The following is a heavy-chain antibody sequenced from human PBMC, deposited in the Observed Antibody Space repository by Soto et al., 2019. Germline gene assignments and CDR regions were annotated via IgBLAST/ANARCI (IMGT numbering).Heavy chain of an antibody. J-gene: IGHJ6*02. CDR3: AREYSSGSSSLFYYGMDV. V-gene: IGHV3-21*01. Sequence: GGSLRLSCAASGFTFSSYSMNWVRQAQGKGLEWVSSISSSSSYIYYSDSVKGRFTISRDNAKNSLYLQMNSLRAEDTAVYYCAREYSSGSSSLFYYGMDVWGQGTTVTVSS. CDR2: ISSSSSYI. D-gene: IGHD1-26*01. CDR1: GFTFSSYS.